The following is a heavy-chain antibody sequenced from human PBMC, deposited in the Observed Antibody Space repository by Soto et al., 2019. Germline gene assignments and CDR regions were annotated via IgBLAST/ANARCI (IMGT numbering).Heavy chain of an antibody. J-gene: IGHJ4*01. CDR1: GFSLSTGGVA. Sequence: SGPTLVTHTQTLTLTCTFSGFSLSTGGVAVGWIRQPPGKALEWLTLIYWNDVRRYSPSLKSRLTITKDTSKNQVVLTMTNMDPVDTATYYFAHRSLIPAAIWVYSGPRTFDIVSS. CDR3: AHRSLIPAAIWVY. V-gene: IGHV2-5*01. CDR2: IYWNDVR. D-gene: IGHD3-16*01.